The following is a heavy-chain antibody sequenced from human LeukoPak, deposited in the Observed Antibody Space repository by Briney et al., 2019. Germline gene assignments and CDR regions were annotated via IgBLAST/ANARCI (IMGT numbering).Heavy chain of an antibody. Sequence: SETLSLTCTVSGGSISSGGYYWSWIRQHPGKGLEWIGYIYYSGSTHYNPSLKSRVTISVDTSKNQFSLKLSSVTAADTAVYYCAHYDILTGLVGWGQGTLVTVSS. D-gene: IGHD3-9*01. V-gene: IGHV4-31*03. J-gene: IGHJ4*02. CDR1: GGSISSGGYY. CDR3: AHYDILTGLVG. CDR2: IYYSGST.